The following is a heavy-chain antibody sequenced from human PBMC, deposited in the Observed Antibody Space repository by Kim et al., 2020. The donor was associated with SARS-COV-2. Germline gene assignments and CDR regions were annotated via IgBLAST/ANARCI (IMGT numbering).Heavy chain of an antibody. CDR3: AKDIYRLDGYNPFDY. V-gene: IGHV3-9*01. J-gene: IGHJ4*02. D-gene: IGHD5-12*01. Sequence: SVKGRFTISRDNAQNSLYLQMNSLRAEDTALYYCAKDIYRLDGYNPFDYWGQGTLVTVSS.